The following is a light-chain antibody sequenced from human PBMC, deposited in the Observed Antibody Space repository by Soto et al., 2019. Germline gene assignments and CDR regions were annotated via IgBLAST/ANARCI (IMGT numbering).Light chain of an antibody. CDR1: QSVSSSY. Sequence: EIVLTQSPGTLSFSPGERDTLPCRASQSVSSSYLAWYQQKPGQAARLLIYGASSRATGIPDRFSGSGSGTDFTLTISRLEPEDFAVYYCQQYGSSPRTFGQGTKVDI. CDR2: GAS. V-gene: IGKV3-20*01. CDR3: QQYGSSPRT. J-gene: IGKJ1*01.